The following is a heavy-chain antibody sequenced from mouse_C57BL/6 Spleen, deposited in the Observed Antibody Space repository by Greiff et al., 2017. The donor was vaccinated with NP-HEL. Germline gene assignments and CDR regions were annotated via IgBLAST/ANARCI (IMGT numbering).Heavy chain of an antibody. CDR2: IDPSDSET. V-gene: IGHV1-52*01. D-gene: IGHD3-2*02. CDR3: ARRAAQATHYFDY. CDR1: GYTFTSYW. J-gene: IGHJ2*01. Sequence: QVQLQQPGAELVRPGSSVKLSCKASGYTFTSYWMHWVKQRPIQGLEWIGNIDPSDSETHYIQKFKDKATLTVDKSSSTAYMQLSSLTSEDSAVYYCARRAAQATHYFDYWGQGTTLTVSS.